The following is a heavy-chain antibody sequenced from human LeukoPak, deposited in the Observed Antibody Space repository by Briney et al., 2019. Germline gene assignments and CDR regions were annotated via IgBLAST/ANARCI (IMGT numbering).Heavy chain of an antibody. Sequence: PSETLSLTCTVSGGSISSNNYYWGWIRQPPGKGLEWIGEINHSGSTKYNPSLKSRVTISVDTSKNQFSLRVSSVTAADTAVYYCARGEYSTSDFYYSGMDVWGQGTTVTVSS. J-gene: IGHJ6*02. CDR1: GGSISSNNYY. CDR3: ARGEYSTSDFYYSGMDV. D-gene: IGHD6-13*01. V-gene: IGHV4-39*07. CDR2: INHSGST.